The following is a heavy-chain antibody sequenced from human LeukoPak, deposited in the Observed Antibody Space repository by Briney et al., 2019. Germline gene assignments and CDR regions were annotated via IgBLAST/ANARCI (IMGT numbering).Heavy chain of an antibody. CDR1: GFTVSSYS. V-gene: IGHV3-21*01. Sequence: GGSLRLSCAASGFTVSSYSMNWVRQAPGKGLEWVSSISSSSSYIYYADSVKGRFTISRDNAKNSLYLQMNSLRAEDTAVYYCAREAPMAPFDYWGQGTLVTVSS. D-gene: IGHD5-24*01. CDR3: AREAPMAPFDY. CDR2: ISSSSSYI. J-gene: IGHJ4*02.